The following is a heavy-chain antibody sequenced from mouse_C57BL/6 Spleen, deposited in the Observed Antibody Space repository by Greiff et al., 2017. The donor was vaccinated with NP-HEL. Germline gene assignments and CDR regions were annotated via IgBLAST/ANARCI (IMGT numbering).Heavy chain of an antibody. V-gene: IGHV1-55*01. CDR3: ARSNYYDYDEGYFDY. Sequence: QVQLQQPGAELVKPGASVKMSCKASGYTFTSYWITWVKQRPGQGLEWIGDIYPGSGSTNYNEKFKSKATLTVDTSSSTAYMQLSSLTSEDSAVYYCARSNYYDYDEGYFDYWGQGTTLTVSS. J-gene: IGHJ2*01. CDR1: GYTFTSYW. CDR2: IYPGSGST. D-gene: IGHD2-4*01.